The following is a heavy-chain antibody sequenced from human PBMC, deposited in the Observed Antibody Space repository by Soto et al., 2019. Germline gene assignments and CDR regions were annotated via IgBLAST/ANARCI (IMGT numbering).Heavy chain of an antibody. D-gene: IGHD2-2*01. Sequence: QVQLVESGGGVVQPGRSLTLSCPASGFPFSSYAFYWVRRPPGKGLEWVAVISYDGYNKYYPDSVRGRFTISRDNSKNTLYLQMNSLRTEDTALYYCARPAAGATDALDIWGQGTKLTVSS. V-gene: IGHV3-30-3*01. CDR3: ARPAAGATDALDI. CDR1: GFPFSSYA. CDR2: ISYDGYNK. J-gene: IGHJ3*02.